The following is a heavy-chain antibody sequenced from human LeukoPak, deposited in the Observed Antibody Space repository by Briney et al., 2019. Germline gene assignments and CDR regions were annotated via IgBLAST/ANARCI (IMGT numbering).Heavy chain of an antibody. D-gene: IGHD6-6*01. J-gene: IGHJ4*02. CDR3: AIGSSSSAPDY. Sequence: PGGSLRLSCAASGSTASPNYMNWVRQAPRKGLEWVSVIYTDDATYYADSVKGRFTISRDNSKNTLYLQMNSLRDEDTAVYYCAIGSSSSAPDYWGQGTLVTVSS. CDR1: GSTASPNY. CDR2: IYTDDAT. V-gene: IGHV3-53*01.